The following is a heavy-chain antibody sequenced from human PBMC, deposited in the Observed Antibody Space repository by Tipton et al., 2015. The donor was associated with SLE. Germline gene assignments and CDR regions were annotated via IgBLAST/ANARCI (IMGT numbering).Heavy chain of an antibody. V-gene: IGHV3-7*01. CDR1: GFIFSRYW. CDR3: ARAGGLVVGAGVIGDAFDI. D-gene: IGHD1-26*01. CDR2: IKQDGSEK. Sequence: SLRLSCAASGFIFSRYWMTWVRQAPGKGLEWVANIKQDGSEKYYVDSVKGRFPISRDNGKNSLYLQMNSLRAEDTALYYCARAGGLVVGAGVIGDAFDIWGQGTMVTVYS. J-gene: IGHJ3*02.